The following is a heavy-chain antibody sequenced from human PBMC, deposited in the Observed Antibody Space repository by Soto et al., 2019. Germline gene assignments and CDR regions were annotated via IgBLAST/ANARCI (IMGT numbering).Heavy chain of an antibody. CDR2: ISSNGGST. D-gene: IGHD5-12*01. CDR1: GFTFSSYA. CDR3: ARDHIGYDR. Sequence: EVQLVESGGDLVQPGGSLRLSCAASGFTFSSYAMHWVRQAPGKGLEYVSAISSNGGSTYYANSVKGRFTISRDNSKNTLYLQMGGLRAEDMAVYYCARDHIGYDRWGQGTLVTVSS. V-gene: IGHV3-64*01. J-gene: IGHJ4*02.